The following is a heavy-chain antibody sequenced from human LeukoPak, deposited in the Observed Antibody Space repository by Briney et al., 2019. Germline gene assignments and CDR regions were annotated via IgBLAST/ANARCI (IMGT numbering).Heavy chain of an antibody. D-gene: IGHD3-9*01. CDR1: GFTFSSYA. CDR3: AKTLTYDILTGYYFYYYYYGMDV. V-gene: IGHV3-23*01. J-gene: IGHJ6*02. Sequence: GGSLRLSCAASGFTFSSYAMSWVRQAPGKGLEWVSAISGSGGSTYYADSVKGRFTISRDNSKNTLYLQMNSLRAEDTAVYYCAKTLTYDILTGYYFYYYYYGMDVWGQGTTVTVSS. CDR2: ISGSGGST.